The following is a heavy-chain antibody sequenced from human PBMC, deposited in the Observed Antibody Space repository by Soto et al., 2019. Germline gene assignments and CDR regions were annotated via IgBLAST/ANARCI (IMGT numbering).Heavy chain of an antibody. Sequence: QLQLQESGPGLVKPSETLSLTCTVSGGSISSSSYYWGWIRQPPGKGLEWIGSIYYSGSTYYNPSLKSRVTISVDTSKNQFSLKLSSVTAADTAVYYCARQPLYCSGGSCYPFYYYYYKDVWGKGTTVTVSS. J-gene: IGHJ6*03. CDR3: ARQPLYCSGGSCYPFYYYYYKDV. CDR2: IYYSGST. V-gene: IGHV4-39*01. D-gene: IGHD2-15*01. CDR1: GGSISSSSYY.